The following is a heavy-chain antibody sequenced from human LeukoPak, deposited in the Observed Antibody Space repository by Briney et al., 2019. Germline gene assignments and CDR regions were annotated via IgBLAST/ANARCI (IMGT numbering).Heavy chain of an antibody. CDR3: ATGPINYYDSSGTFDY. Sequence: GASXKVSCKVSGYTFTDYYMHWVQQAPGKGLEWMGLVDPEDGETIYAEKFQGRVTITADTSTDTAYMELSSLRSEDTAVYYCATGPINYYDSSGTFDYWGQGTLVTVSS. CDR1: GYTFTDYY. V-gene: IGHV1-69-2*01. D-gene: IGHD3-22*01. J-gene: IGHJ4*02. CDR2: VDPEDGET.